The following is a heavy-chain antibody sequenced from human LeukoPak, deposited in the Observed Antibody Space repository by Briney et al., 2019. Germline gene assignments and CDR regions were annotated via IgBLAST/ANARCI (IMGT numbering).Heavy chain of an antibody. CDR1: GYTFTSYG. J-gene: IGHJ4*02. CDR3: ARDNKYYYGSGYDY. CDR2: ISAYNGNT. D-gene: IGHD3-10*01. V-gene: IGHV1-18*01. Sequence: ASVKVSCKASGYTFTSYGISWVRQAPGQGLEWMGWISAYNGNTNYAQKLQGRVTVTTDTSTSTAYMELRSLRSDDTAVYYCARDNKYYYGSGYDYWGQGTLVTVSS.